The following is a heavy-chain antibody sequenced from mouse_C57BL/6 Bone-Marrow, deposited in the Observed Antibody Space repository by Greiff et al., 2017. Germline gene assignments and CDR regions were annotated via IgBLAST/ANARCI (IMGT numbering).Heavy chain of an antibody. CDR2: IYPGDGDT. V-gene: IGHV1-82*01. CDR3: ARWDSSGYYYAMDY. CDR1: GYAFSSSW. Sequence: QVQLQPSGPELVKPGASVKISCKASGYAFSSSWLNWVKQRPGKGLEWIGRIYPGDGDTNYNGKFKGKATLTADKSSSTAYMQLSSLTSEDSAVYFCARWDSSGYYYAMDYWGQGTSVTVSS. J-gene: IGHJ4*01. D-gene: IGHD3-2*02.